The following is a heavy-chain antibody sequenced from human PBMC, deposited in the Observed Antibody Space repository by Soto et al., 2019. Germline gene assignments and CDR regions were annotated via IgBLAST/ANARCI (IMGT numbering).Heavy chain of an antibody. Sequence: GGSLRLSCAASGFPLSSYSMNWVRQAPGKGLEWVSAISTSSTYTYYADSVKGRFTISRDNAKNSLYLQMNSLRVEDTAVYYCARDQGVSTITGLGGGIDVCCQGTTLTVSS. CDR2: ISTSSTYT. CDR1: GFPLSSYS. V-gene: IGHV3-21*01. CDR3: ARDQGVSTITGLGGGIDV. D-gene: IGHD5-12*01. J-gene: IGHJ6*02.